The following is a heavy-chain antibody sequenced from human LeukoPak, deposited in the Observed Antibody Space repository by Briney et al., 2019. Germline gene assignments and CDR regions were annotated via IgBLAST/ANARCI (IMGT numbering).Heavy chain of an antibody. CDR1: GFSFIDTW. V-gene: IGHV3-15*01. J-gene: IGHJ4*02. Sequence: GGSLRLSCATSGFSFIDTWMSWVRQAPGKGLEWVGRIRSESDGGTTDYAAPVKGRVTISRDDSLNTLFLQMNSLKVEDTAMYYCTTDPANWGPETLVIVSS. CDR3: TTDPAN. CDR2: IRSESDGGTT.